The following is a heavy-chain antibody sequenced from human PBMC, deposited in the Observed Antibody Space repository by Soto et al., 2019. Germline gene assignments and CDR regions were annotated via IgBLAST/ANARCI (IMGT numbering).Heavy chain of an antibody. CDR1: GFTFNAFP. D-gene: IGHD2-15*01. J-gene: IGHJ4*02. CDR3: AREIDRGSSDY. CDR2: IGVIGGDT. V-gene: IGHV3-23*01. Sequence: EVQLMESGGGLVQPGGSLRVSCVASGFTFNAFPMAWVRQAPGKGLEWVSKIGVIGGDTYYAESVKGRFTISRDDSRNTIYMQMDSLKVEVTALYYCAREIDRGSSDYWGQGTLVTVSS.